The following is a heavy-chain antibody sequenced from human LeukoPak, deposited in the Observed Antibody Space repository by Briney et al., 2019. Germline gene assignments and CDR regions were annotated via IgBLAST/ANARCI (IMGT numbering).Heavy chain of an antibody. CDR1: GYTFTGYY. Sequence: ASVKVSCKTSGYTFTGYYMHWVRQAPGQGLEWMGWINPNSGGTNYAQKFQERVTITRDMSTSTAYMELSSLRSEDTAVYYCVAPYSSSFFFQHWGQGTLVTVSS. V-gene: IGHV1-2*02. J-gene: IGHJ1*01. CDR2: INPNSGGT. CDR3: VAPYSSSFFFQH. D-gene: IGHD6-13*01.